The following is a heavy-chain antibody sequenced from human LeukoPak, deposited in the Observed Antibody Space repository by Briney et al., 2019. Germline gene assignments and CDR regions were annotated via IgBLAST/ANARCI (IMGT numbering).Heavy chain of an antibody. Sequence: GGSLRLSCAASGSTFDDYAMSWFRQAPGKGLEWVGFIRGKPYGETTEYAASVQGRFTISRDDSESTTYLQLNSLKTEDTAVYYCTRGSDTIFGVARDGFDSWGQGTLVTVSS. CDR3: TRGSDTIFGVARDGFDS. CDR2: IRGKPYGETT. CDR1: GSTFDDYA. D-gene: IGHD3-3*01. V-gene: IGHV3-49*03. J-gene: IGHJ4*02.